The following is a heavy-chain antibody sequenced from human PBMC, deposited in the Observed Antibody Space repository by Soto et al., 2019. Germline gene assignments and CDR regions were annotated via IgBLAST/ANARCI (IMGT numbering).Heavy chain of an antibody. J-gene: IGHJ6*02. Sequence: ASVKVSCKASGYTFTSYAMHWVRQAPGQRLEWMGWINAGNGNTKYSQKFQGRVTITRDTSASTAYMELSSLRSDDTAVHYCASSSGIIAARSYYYYGMDVWGQGTTVTVSS. CDR3: ASSSGIIAARSYYYYGMDV. D-gene: IGHD6-6*01. CDR1: GYTFTSYA. CDR2: INAGNGNT. V-gene: IGHV1-3*01.